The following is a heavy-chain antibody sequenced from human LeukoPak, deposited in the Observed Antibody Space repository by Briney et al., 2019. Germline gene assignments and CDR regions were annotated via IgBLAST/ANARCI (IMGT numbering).Heavy chain of an antibody. Sequence: GGSLRLSCAASGFTFDDYGMSWVRQAPGKGLEWVSGINWNGGSTGYADSVKGRFTISRDNAKNSLYLQMNSLRAEDTALYHCARAVYYDFWSGSPDDAFDIWGQGTMVTVSS. V-gene: IGHV3-20*01. CDR3: ARAVYYDFWSGSPDDAFDI. D-gene: IGHD3-3*01. J-gene: IGHJ3*02. CDR2: INWNGGST. CDR1: GFTFDDYG.